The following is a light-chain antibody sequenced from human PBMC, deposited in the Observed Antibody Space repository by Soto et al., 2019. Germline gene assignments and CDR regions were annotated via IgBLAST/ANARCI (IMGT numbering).Light chain of an antibody. V-gene: IGLV3-21*04. CDR3: QVWDSSSDHYV. J-gene: IGLJ1*01. CDR2: YDS. CDR1: NIGSKS. Sequence: SSELTQPPSVSVAPGKTARITCGGNNIGSKSVHWYQQKPGQAPVLVIYYDSDRPSWIPERFSGSNSGNTATLTISRVEAGDEADYYCQVWDSSSDHYVFGTGTKLTVL.